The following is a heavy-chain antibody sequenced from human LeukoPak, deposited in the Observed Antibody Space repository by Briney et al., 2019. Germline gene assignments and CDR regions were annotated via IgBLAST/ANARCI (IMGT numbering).Heavy chain of an antibody. CDR3: ARGVGLSAAAGLFDY. Sequence: SETLSLTCTVSGGSISSGVYYWSWIRQHPGKGLEWIGYIYYSGSTYYNPSLKSRVTISVDTSKNQFSLKLSSVTAADTAVYYCARGVGLSAAAGLFDYWGQGSRVTVSS. CDR1: GGSISSGVYY. V-gene: IGHV4-31*03. J-gene: IGHJ4*02. D-gene: IGHD6-13*01. CDR2: IYYSGST.